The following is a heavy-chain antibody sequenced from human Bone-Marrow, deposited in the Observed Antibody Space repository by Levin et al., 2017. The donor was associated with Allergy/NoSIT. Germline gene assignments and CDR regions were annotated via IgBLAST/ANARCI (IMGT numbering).Heavy chain of an antibody. J-gene: IGHJ4*02. CDR1: GFTFRDYE. CDR2: INSSDSAV. V-gene: IGHV3-48*03. CDR3: ARDRRAAAGKDPADY. Sequence: PGGSLRLSCAASGFTFRDYEMNWVRQAPGKGLEWVSYINSSDSAVYYADSVKGRFTISRDNTKNSLYLQMDSLRAEDTAVYYCARDRRAAAGKDPADYWGRGTLVTVSS. D-gene: IGHD6-13*01.